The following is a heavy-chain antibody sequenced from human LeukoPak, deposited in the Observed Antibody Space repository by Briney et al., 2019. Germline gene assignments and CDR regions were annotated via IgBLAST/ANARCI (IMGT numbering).Heavy chain of an antibody. CDR2: IYHSGST. Sequence: KPSETLSLTCAVSGGSISNSNWWSWVHQPPGKGLEWIGEIYHSGSTNYNPSLRSRVTISVDKSKNQFSLKLSSVTAADTAVYYCARGVILAANPTVDVWGQGTTVTVSS. D-gene: IGHD2-2*01. CDR3: ARGVILAANPTVDV. CDR1: GGSISNSNW. J-gene: IGHJ6*02. V-gene: IGHV4-4*02.